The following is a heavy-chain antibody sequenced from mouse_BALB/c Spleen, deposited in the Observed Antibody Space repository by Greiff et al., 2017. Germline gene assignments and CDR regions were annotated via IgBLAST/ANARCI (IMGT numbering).Heavy chain of an antibody. J-gene: IGHJ2*01. CDR2: IDPANGNT. D-gene: IGHD4-1*01. CDR1: GFNIKDTY. CDR3: ALNWGDY. Sequence: EVQVVESGAELVKPGASVKLSCTASGFNIKDTYMHWVKQRPEQGLEWIGRIDPANGNTKYDPKFQGKATITADTSSNTAYLQLSSLTSEDTAVYYCALNWGDYWGQGTTLTVSS. V-gene: IGHV14-3*02.